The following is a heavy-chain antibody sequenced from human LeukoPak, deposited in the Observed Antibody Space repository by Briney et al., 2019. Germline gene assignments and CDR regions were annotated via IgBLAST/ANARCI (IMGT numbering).Heavy chain of an antibody. CDR3: ARDNRILWFGENHHYGMDV. V-gene: IGHV4-59*12. J-gene: IGHJ6*02. D-gene: IGHD3-10*01. Sequence: PSETLSLTCTVSGGSISSYYWSWIRQPPGKGLEWIGYIFYSGSTNYDPSLKSRVTISVDTSKNQFSLKLTSVTAADTAVYYCARDNRILWFGENHHYGMDVWGQGTTVTVSS. CDR2: IFYSGST. CDR1: GGSISSYY.